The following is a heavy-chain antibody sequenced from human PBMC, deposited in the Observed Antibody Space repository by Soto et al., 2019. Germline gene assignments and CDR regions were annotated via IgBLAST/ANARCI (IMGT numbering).Heavy chain of an antibody. J-gene: IGHJ6*02. CDR3: ARDYSSGYGMDV. CDR1: GYTFTSYD. V-gene: IGHV1-8*01. Sequence: ASVKVSCKASGYTFTSYDINWVRQATGQGLEWMGWMNPNSGNTDYAQKFQGRVTMTRNTSMSTAYMELSSLRSEDTAVYYCARDYSSGYGMDVWGQGTTVTVSS. D-gene: IGHD6-19*01. CDR2: MNPNSGNT.